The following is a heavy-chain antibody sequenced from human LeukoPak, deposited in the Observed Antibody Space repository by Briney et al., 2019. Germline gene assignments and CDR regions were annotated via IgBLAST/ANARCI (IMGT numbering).Heavy chain of an antibody. V-gene: IGHV3-48*01. CDR2: ISSSSSTI. J-gene: IGHJ4*02. CDR1: GFTFSSYS. CDR3: ARGREYSSSPN. Sequence: GGSLRLSCAASGFTFSSYSMNWVRQAPGKGLEWVSYISSSSSTIYYADSVKGRFTISRDNAKNSLYLQMNSLRAEDTAVYYCARGREYSSSPNWGQGTLVTVSS. D-gene: IGHD6-6*01.